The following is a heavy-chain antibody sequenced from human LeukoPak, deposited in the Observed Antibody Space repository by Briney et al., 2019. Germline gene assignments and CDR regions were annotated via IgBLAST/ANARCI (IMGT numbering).Heavy chain of an antibody. Sequence: ASVKVSCKASGYTFTSYYMHWVRQAPGQGLEWMGIINPSGGSTSYAQKFQGRATMTRDTSTSTVYMELSSLRSEDTAVYYCARDEEPYYYDSSGYTIDYWGQGTLVTVSS. V-gene: IGHV1-46*01. CDR1: GYTFTSYY. CDR3: ARDEEPYYYDSSGYTIDY. D-gene: IGHD3-22*01. J-gene: IGHJ4*02. CDR2: INPSGGST.